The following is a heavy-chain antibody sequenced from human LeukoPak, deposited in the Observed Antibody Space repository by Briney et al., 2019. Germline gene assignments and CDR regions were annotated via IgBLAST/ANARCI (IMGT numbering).Heavy chain of an antibody. J-gene: IGHJ4*02. CDR2: ISNSGDAT. CDR1: GLTFSNYA. D-gene: IGHD1-26*01. V-gene: IGHV3-23*01. CDR3: ASSGSYRFDY. Sequence: GGSLRLSCAASGLTFSNYAMSWVRQAPGEGLEWVSTISNSGDATYYADSVKGRFTISRDNSKNTLYLQMNSLRAEDTAVYYCASSGSYRFDYWGQGTLVTVSS.